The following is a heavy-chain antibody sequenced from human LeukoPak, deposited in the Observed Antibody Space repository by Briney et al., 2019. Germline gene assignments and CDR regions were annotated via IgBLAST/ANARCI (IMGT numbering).Heavy chain of an antibody. CDR3: ARDLVDIVVVPAAFVGWWFDP. Sequence: ASVKVSCKASGYTFTSYDINWVRQATGQGLEWMGWMNPNSGNTGYAQKFQGRVTMTRDTSISTAYMELSRLRSDDTAVYYCARDLVDIVVVPAAFVGWWFDPWGQGTLVTVSS. CDR2: MNPNSGNT. D-gene: IGHD2-2*03. V-gene: IGHV1-8*01. J-gene: IGHJ5*02. CDR1: GYTFTSYD.